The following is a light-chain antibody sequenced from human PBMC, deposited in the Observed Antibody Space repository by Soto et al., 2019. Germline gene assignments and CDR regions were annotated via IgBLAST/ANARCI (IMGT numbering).Light chain of an antibody. V-gene: IGLV1-40*01. J-gene: IGLJ2*01. CDR2: GSS. CDR1: SSNIGAGYD. Sequence: QSVLTQPPSVSGAPGQRVTISCTGGSSNIGAGYDVHWYQQLPGTAPKLLIYGSSNRPSGVPDRFSDSKSGTSASLAITGHQAEDEAGYYCQSYDNSLRGYVLFGGGTKLTVL. CDR3: QSYDNSLRGYVL.